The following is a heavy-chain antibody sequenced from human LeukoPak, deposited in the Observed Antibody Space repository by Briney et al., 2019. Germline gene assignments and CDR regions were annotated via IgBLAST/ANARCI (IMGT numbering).Heavy chain of an antibody. J-gene: IGHJ3*02. CDR3: AKRNGGDCCPDAFDI. D-gene: IGHD2-21*01. Sequence: PGGSLRLSCAASGFTFSNYAMSWVRQAPGKGLEWVSAISGNGVNTYYADSVKGRFTISRDNSKNTLYLQMNSLRAEDTAVYYCAKRNGGDCCPDAFDIWGQGTMVTVSS. V-gene: IGHV3-23*01. CDR2: ISGNGVNT. CDR1: GFTFSNYA.